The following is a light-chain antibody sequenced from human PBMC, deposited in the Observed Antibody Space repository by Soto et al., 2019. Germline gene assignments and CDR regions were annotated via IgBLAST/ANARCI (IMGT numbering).Light chain of an antibody. CDR3: CSYAVSSTF. CDR1: SSDVGSYNL. J-gene: IGLJ2*01. CDR2: EGS. V-gene: IGLV2-23*01. Sequence: QSVLTQPASVSGSPGQSITISCTGTSSDVGSYNLVSWYQQHPGKAPKLMIYEGSKRPSGVSNRFSGSKSGNTASLTISGLQAEDEADYYGCSYAVSSTFFGGGTKLTVL.